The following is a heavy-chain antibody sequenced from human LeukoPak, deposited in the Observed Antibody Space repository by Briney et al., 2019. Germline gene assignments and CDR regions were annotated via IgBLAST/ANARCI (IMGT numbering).Heavy chain of an antibody. CDR2: IYYSGST. D-gene: IGHD6-19*01. J-gene: IGHJ5*02. V-gene: IGHV4-61*01. Sequence: KASETLSLTRTVSGGPVSSGSDYWSWIRQPPGKGVEWIGYIYYSGSTNYNPSLKSRVTMSVDTSKNQFSLKLRSVTAADTAVYYCARAVSGLYAYPGGQGTLVTVSS. CDR3: ARAVSGLYAYP. CDR1: GGPVSSGSDY.